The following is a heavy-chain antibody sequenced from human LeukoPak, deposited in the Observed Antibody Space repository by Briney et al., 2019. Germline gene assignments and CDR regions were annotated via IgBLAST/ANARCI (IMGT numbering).Heavy chain of an antibody. D-gene: IGHD4-11*01. CDR1: GGTFSSYA. CDR2: IIPIFGTA. J-gene: IGHJ6*03. V-gene: IGHV1-69*05. Sequence: SVKVSCKASGGTFSSYAISWVRQAPGQGLEWMGGIIPIFGTANYAQKFQGRVTTTTDESTSTAYMELSSLRSEDTAVYYCARDAEGPTVRVRYYYYMDVWGKGTTVTVSS. CDR3: ARDAEGPTVRVRYYYYMDV.